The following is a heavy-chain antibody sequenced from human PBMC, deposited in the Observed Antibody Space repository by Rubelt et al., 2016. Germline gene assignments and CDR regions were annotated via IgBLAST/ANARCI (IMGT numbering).Heavy chain of an antibody. J-gene: IGHJ6*02. CDR3: AKVPGSLDYGYYYYGMDV. CDR2: IKSKTDGGTT. V-gene: IGHV3-15*07. D-gene: IGHD4-17*01. CDR1: SNAW. Sequence: SNAWMNWVRQAPGKGLEWVGRIKSKTDGGTTDYAAPVKGRFTISRDDSKNTLYLQMNSLKTEDTAVYYCAKVPGSLDYGYYYYGMDVWGQGTTVTVSS.